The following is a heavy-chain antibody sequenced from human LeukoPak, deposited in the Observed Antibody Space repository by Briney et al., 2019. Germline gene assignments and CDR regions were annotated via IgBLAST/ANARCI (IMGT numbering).Heavy chain of an antibody. V-gene: IGHV3-21*01. CDR1: GFTFSSYS. CDR3: ARDRVVIGSDAFDI. CDR2: ISSSSSYI. D-gene: IGHD3-22*01. J-gene: IGHJ3*02. Sequence: GGSLRLSCAASGFTFSSYSMSWVRQAPGKGLEWVSSISSSSSYIYYADSVKGRFTISRDNSKNTLYLQMNSLRAEDTAVYYCARDRVVIGSDAFDIWGQGTMVTVSS.